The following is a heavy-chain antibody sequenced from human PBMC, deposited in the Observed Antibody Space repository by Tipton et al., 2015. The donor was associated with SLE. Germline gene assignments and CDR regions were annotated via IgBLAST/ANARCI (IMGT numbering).Heavy chain of an antibody. Sequence: LRLSCTVSGGSIGSGSYYWSWIRQPAGKGLAWLGRIYTSGSTNYNPSIKSRVTISLDPSKNHFSLKLSSVTAADTAVYYCAREGPEYYYDSSGRGLDVWGQGTTVTVSS. J-gene: IGHJ6*02. D-gene: IGHD3-22*01. CDR3: AREGPEYYYDSSGRGLDV. V-gene: IGHV4-61*02. CDR2: IYTSGST. CDR1: GGSIGSGSYY.